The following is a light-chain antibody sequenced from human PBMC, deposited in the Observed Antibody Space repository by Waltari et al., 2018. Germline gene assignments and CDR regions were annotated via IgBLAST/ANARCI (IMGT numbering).Light chain of an antibody. Sequence: QSALTQPRSVSGSPGQSVTISCTGTSSDAGGYNYVPWYQQPPGKAPKLMIYDVSKRPSGVPDRFSGSKSGNTASLTISGLQAEDEADYYCCSYAGSYTYVVFGGGTKLTVL. CDR3: CSYAGSYTYVV. CDR1: SSDAGGYNY. V-gene: IGLV2-11*01. CDR2: DVS. J-gene: IGLJ2*01.